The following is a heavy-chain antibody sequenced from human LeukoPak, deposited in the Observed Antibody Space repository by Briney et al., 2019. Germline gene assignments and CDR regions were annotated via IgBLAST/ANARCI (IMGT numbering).Heavy chain of an antibody. D-gene: IGHD3-22*01. V-gene: IGHV4-39*01. CDR2: IYYSGST. J-gene: IGHJ6*02. Sequence: WVRLPPGKGLEWIGSIYYSGSTSYNPSLESRVTISVDTSKNQLSLRLSLVTAADTAVYYCARHAADSSGLYSYSGMDVWGQGTTVTVSS. CDR3: ARHAADSSGLYSYSGMDV.